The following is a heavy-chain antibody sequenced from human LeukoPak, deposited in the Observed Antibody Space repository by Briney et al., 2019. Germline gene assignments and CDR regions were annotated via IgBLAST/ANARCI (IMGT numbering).Heavy chain of an antibody. J-gene: IGHJ5*02. CDR3: ATDGAGFDT. CDR1: GFTFSIYW. V-gene: IGHV3-11*01. Sequence: PGGSLRLSCAASGFTFSIYWMSWVRQAPGKGLEWLSYINIGGTNTHYADTVKGRFTISRDNAKKSLYLEMNNLRAEDTAVYYCATDGAGFDTWGQGVLVTVSS. CDR2: INIGGTNT.